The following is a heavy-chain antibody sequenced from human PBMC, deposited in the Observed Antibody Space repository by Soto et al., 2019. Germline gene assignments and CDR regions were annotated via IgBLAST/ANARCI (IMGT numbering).Heavy chain of an antibody. CDR3: VKDRYYYDSSDYRSAY. Sequence: PGGSLILSCSASGFTFINYSMRWVRQAPGKGLEYVSAIYSNGVSTFYSDSVRGRFTISRDNSKNTLYLQMSSLRAEDTAVYYCVKDRYYYDSSDYRSAYWGQGTLVTVSS. CDR1: GFTFINYS. CDR2: IYSNGVST. D-gene: IGHD3-22*01. J-gene: IGHJ4*02. V-gene: IGHV3-64D*06.